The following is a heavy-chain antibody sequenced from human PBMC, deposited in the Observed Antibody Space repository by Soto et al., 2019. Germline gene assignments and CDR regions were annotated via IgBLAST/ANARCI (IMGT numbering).Heavy chain of an antibody. D-gene: IGHD2-15*01. Sequence: GGSLRLSCAASGFTFSSYAMSWVRQAPGKGLEWVSAISGSGGSTYYADSVKGRFTISRDNSKNTLYLQMNSLRAEDTAVYYCAKDEGVVVATLWFDPWGQGTLVTVSS. V-gene: IGHV3-23*01. CDR3: AKDEGVVVATLWFDP. CDR1: GFTFSSYA. J-gene: IGHJ5*02. CDR2: ISGSGGST.